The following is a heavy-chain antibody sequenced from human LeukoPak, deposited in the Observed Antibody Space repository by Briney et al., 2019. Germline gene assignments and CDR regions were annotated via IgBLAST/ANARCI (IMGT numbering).Heavy chain of an antibody. V-gene: IGHV3-30-3*01. J-gene: IGHJ3*02. CDR1: RFTFSGYA. D-gene: IGHD2-8*02. CDR2: ISNDGNNK. CDR3: ARAPRSARYCTSVNCRREVLDI. Sequence: QPGGSLRLSCAASRFTFSGYAMHWVRQAPGKGLEWVAAISNDGNNKNYADSVKGRFTISRDNSKNTLYLQMDSPRDEDTAVFYCARAPRSARYCTSVNCRREVLDIWGQGTMVIVS.